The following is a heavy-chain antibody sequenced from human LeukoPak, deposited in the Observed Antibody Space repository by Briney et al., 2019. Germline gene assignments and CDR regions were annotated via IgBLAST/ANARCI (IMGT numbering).Heavy chain of an antibody. CDR2: RNPSSGGR. CDR3: AGRIFRAGGYWSAY. D-gene: IGHD2-8*02. Sequence: GSVKVSSKASRSTFTSYYMHRARQAPAQSPEWMGIRNPSSGGRSYAQKFLGRVTMSTDKTTSTVYLELRSPISEDTAVVYCAGRIFRAGGYWSAYWGQGTLVAVSS. CDR1: RSTFTSYY. V-gene: IGHV1-46*03. J-gene: IGHJ4*02.